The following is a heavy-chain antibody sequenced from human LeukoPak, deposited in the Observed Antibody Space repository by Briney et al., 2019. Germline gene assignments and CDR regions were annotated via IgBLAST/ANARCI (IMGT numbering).Heavy chain of an antibody. CDR1: GFPFDDYG. Sequence: PAGSLTISCAASGFPFDDYGMLWVRQAPGKGLEWVSFISWHGETTYYSYSVKRRCTISRDSSKDSLYLQMNSLRTEDTGFYSCAKDLGPRGVGATPQYWGQGTVVIVSS. CDR2: ISWHGETT. V-gene: IGHV3-43*01. CDR3: AKDLGPRGVGATPQY. D-gene: IGHD1-26*01. J-gene: IGHJ4*02.